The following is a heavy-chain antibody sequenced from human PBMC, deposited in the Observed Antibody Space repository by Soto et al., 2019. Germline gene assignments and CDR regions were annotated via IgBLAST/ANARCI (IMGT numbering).Heavy chain of an antibody. CDR2: IYYSGTT. Sequence: PETLSLAWTVSGGFISSETYYWGWIRRTRRKRLKRIESIYYSGTTYYNPSPKSRLTISVDTTKNQFALKLSSVTAAETVVYFCAKHTPLNPLDSWGQGTLVTVSS. V-gene: IGHV4-39*01. J-gene: IGHJ5*01. D-gene: IGHD2-8*01. CDR3: AKHTPLNPLDS. CDR1: GGFISSETYY.